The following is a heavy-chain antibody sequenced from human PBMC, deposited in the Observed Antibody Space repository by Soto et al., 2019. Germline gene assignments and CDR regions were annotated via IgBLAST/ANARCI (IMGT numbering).Heavy chain of an antibody. CDR3: ARGLILWFGELSRRGGYYYYMDV. Sequence: QVQLQQWGAGLLKPSETLSLTCAVYGGSFSGYQWSWIRQTPGKGLEWIGGINDSGDINYNPSLKSRVTILVGAAKKQIPLKLSSVTAADTAVYYCARGLILWFGELSRRGGYYYYMDVWGKGTKVTVSS. V-gene: IGHV4-34*02. D-gene: IGHD3-10*01. J-gene: IGHJ6*03. CDR1: GGSFSGYQ. CDR2: INDSGDI.